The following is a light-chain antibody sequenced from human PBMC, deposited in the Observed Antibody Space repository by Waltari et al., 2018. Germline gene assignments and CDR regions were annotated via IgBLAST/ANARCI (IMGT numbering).Light chain of an antibody. J-gene: IGKJ1*01. CDR1: QSVSSSY. CDR2: GAS. V-gene: IGKV3-20*01. CDR3: QQYGSSPRT. Sequence: EIVLTQSPGTLSLSPGERATLSCRASQSVSSSYLAWYQQKPGQAPRLLIYGASSRATGIPGRFSGSGSGTDFTLTIGRLEPEDCAVYYCQQYGSSPRTFGQGTKLEIK.